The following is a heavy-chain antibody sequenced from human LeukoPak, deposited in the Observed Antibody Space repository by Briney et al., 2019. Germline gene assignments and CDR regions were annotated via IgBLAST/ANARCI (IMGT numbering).Heavy chain of an antibody. V-gene: IGHV3-48*03. CDR2: ISSSGSTI. Sequence: GGSLRLSCAASGFTLSSYEMNWVRQAPGKGLEWVSYISSSGSTIYYADSVKGRFTISRDNAKNSLYLQMNSLRAEDTAVYYCARSPRCSSTSCYRYGGSDVWGQGTTVTVSS. CDR3: ARSPRCSSTSCYRYGGSDV. D-gene: IGHD2-2*01. J-gene: IGHJ6*02. CDR1: GFTLSSYE.